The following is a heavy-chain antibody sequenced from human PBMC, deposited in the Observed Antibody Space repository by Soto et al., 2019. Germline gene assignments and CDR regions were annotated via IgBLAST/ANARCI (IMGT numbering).Heavy chain of an antibody. Sequence: PSETLSLTCTVSGASISVYSWSWIRQPPGKGLEWIGYIYYSGSTNYNPSLKSRVAISVDTSKNQFSLNLSSVTAADTAVYYCARSTDSSGWRFDSCGQGSQVTVSS. CDR1: GASISVYS. J-gene: IGHJ4*02. CDR2: IYYSGST. V-gene: IGHV4-59*01. CDR3: ARSTDSSGWRFDS. D-gene: IGHD6-19*01.